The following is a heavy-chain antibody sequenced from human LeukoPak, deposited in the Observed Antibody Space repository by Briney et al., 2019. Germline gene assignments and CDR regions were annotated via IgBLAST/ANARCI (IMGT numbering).Heavy chain of an antibody. Sequence: QPGGSLRLSCTTSGFTFSNYGMHWVRQAPGKGLEWVAVISFDGSNKFYSDSVKGRFTISRDNSKNTLRLQMESLRPDDTGVYYCAKATSGNEDVSEAGGGWFDPWGQGTLVTVS. CDR3: AKATSGNEDVSEAGGGWFDP. CDR2: ISFDGSNK. V-gene: IGHV3-30*18. D-gene: IGHD2-2*01. J-gene: IGHJ5*02. CDR1: GFTFSNYG.